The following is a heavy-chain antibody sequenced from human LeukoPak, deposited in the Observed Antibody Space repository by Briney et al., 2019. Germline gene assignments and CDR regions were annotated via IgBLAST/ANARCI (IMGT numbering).Heavy chain of an antibody. D-gene: IGHD6-13*01. CDR2: ISAYNGNT. V-gene: IGHV1-18*01. Sequence: ASVKVSCKASGYTFTSYGISWVRQAPGQGLEWMGWISAYNGNTNYAQKLQGRVTMTTDTPTSTAYMELRSLRSDDTAVYDCARDHHSSPGDWFDPWGQGTLVTVSS. J-gene: IGHJ5*02. CDR1: GYTFTSYG. CDR3: ARDHHSSPGDWFDP.